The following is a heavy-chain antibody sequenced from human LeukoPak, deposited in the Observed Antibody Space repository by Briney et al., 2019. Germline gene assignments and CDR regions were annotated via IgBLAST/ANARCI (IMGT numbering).Heavy chain of an antibody. Sequence: PGGSLTLSCTTSGFTFSTYWMSWVRQAPGKGLEWVANIRQDGSEKCYVDSVKGRFTISRDNARNSLYLQMNSLQAEDTAVYYCAGGDGFDFWGLGTLVTVSS. CDR1: GFTFSTYW. V-gene: IGHV3-7*01. CDR2: IRQDGSEK. CDR3: AGGDGFDF. J-gene: IGHJ4*02. D-gene: IGHD2-21*02.